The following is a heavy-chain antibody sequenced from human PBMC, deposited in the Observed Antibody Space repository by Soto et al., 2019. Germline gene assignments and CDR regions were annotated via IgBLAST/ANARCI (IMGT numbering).Heavy chain of an antibody. CDR1: GFTFNSYA. D-gene: IGHD3-10*01. V-gene: IGHV3-23*01. J-gene: IGHJ4*02. CDR2: TSGSGGST. Sequence: GGSLRLSCVASGFTFNSYAMNWVRQAPGKGLEWVSATSGSGGSTYYADSVKGRFTISRDNSKNTLYLQMNSLRAEDTALYYCAKGSTYGPKKYYFDYWGQGTLVTVSS. CDR3: AKGSTYGPKKYYFDY.